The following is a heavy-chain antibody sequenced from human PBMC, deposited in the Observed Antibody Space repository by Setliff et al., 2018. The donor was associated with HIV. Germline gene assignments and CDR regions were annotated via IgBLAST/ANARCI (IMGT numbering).Heavy chain of an antibody. CDR1: GGAMNNNY. Sequence: SETLSLTCTVSGGAMNNNYWSWIRQPAGKGLEWIGRIYIRGTNYNPSLKTRLTMSLDTSSNQFSLNLNSVTAADTAVYYCARGSWGSWRFNYWGQGTLVTVSS. D-gene: IGHD6-13*01. CDR2: IYIRGT. V-gene: IGHV4-4*07. J-gene: IGHJ4*02. CDR3: ARGSWGSWRFNY.